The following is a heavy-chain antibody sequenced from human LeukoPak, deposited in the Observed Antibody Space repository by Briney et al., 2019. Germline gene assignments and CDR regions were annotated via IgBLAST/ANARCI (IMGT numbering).Heavy chain of an antibody. CDR1: GGSISSYY. CDR3: ARDGQIYGGYGGGFDY. D-gene: IGHD5-12*01. Sequence: SETLSLTCTVSGGSISSYYWSWIRQPPGKGLEWIGYIYYSGSTYYNPSLKSRDTISVDTSKNQFSLKLSSVTAADTAVYYCARDGQIYGGYGGGFDYWGQGTLVTVSS. CDR2: IYYSGST. J-gene: IGHJ4*02. V-gene: IGHV4-59*12.